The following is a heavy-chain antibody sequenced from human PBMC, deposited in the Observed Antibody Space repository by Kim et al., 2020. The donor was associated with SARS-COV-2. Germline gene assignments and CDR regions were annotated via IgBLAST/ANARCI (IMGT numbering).Heavy chain of an antibody. D-gene: IGHD3-22*01. V-gene: IGHV4-31*03. CDR1: GGSISSGGYY. CDR3: ARDGGGDSSGYYYFDY. J-gene: IGHJ4*02. Sequence: SETLSLTCTVSGGSISSGGYYWSWIRQHPGKGLEWIGYIYYSGSTYYNPSLKSRVTISVDTSKNQFSLKLSSVTAADTAVYYCARDGGGDSSGYYYFDYWGQGTLVTVSS. CDR2: IYYSGST.